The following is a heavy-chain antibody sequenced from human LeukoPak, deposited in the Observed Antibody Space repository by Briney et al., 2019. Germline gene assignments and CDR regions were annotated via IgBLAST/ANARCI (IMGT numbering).Heavy chain of an antibody. J-gene: IGHJ4*02. CDR2: IKSKNDGGTT. CDR1: GFTFKNAW. Sequence: GGSLRLSCAASGFTFKNAWMSWVRQAPGKGLEWVGHIKSKNDGGTTDYPAPVKGRFTISRDDSKNTLYLQMNSLRAEDTAMYYCAREIHDSSGYYSYFDSWGQGTLVTVSS. V-gene: IGHV3-15*01. CDR3: AREIHDSSGYYSYFDS. D-gene: IGHD3-22*01.